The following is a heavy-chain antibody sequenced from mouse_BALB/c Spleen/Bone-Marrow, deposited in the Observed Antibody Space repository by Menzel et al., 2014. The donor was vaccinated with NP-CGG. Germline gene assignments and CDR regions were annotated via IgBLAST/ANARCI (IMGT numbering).Heavy chain of an antibody. J-gene: IGHJ1*01. V-gene: IGHV1S30*01. D-gene: IGHD2-1*01. Sequence: VKISCKASGYSFTGYYMHWVKQIHVKSLEWIGRINPYNGATSYNQNFKDKASLTVDKSSSTAYMELHSLTSEDSAVYYCARGYGNYDYWYFDVWGAGTTVTVSS. CDR3: ARGYGNYDYWYFDV. CDR2: INPYNGAT. CDR1: GYSFTGYY.